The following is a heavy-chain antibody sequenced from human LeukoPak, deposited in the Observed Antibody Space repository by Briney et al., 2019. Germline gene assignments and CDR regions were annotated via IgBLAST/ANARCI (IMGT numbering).Heavy chain of an antibody. J-gene: IGHJ4*02. CDR3: ARARGYSGYDYFQLEHFDY. V-gene: IGHV1-69*06. CDR2: IIPKFTTV. Sequence: SVKVSCKASGGTFSSYTFSWLRQAPGQGLEWMGGIIPKFTTVHYAQKLRGRVTITADKSTSTTFMALSSLQFDDTAVYYCARARGYSGYDYFQLEHFDYWGQGTLVTVSS. CDR1: GGTFSSYT. D-gene: IGHD5-12*01.